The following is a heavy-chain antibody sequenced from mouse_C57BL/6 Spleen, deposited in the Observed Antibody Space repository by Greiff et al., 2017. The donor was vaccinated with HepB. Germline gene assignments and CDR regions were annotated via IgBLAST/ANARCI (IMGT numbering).Heavy chain of an antibody. CDR3: ARLYYDYEAWFAY. CDR2: INPNNGGT. V-gene: IGHV1-22*01. Sequence: VQLQQSGPELVKPGASVKMSCKASGYTFTDYNMHWVKQSHGKSLEWIGYINPNNGGTSYNQKFKGKATLTVNKSSSTAYMELRSLTSEDSAVYYCARLYYDYEAWFAYWGQGTLVTVSA. D-gene: IGHD2-4*01. CDR1: GYTFTDYN. J-gene: IGHJ3*01.